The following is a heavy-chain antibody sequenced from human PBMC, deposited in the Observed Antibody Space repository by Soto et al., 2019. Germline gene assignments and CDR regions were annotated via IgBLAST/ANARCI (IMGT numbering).Heavy chain of an antibody. V-gene: IGHV1-69*06. CDR1: GGTFTMNA. Sequence: QVQLVQSGAEVKKPGSSAKVSCKASGGTFTMNAVNWVRQGPGQGLEWMGGITPLYGTANYAQSFQGRVTITADRSTSTVYMELSGLRAEDTAVYYCARRGSASGADYSYGMEVWGQGTTVTVSS. J-gene: IGHJ6*02. D-gene: IGHD6-6*01. CDR2: ITPLYGTA. CDR3: ARRGSASGADYSYGMEV.